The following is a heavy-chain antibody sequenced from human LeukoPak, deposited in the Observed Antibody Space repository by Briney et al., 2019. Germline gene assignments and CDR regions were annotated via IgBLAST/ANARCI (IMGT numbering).Heavy chain of an antibody. J-gene: IGHJ4*02. CDR1: GGSISSYY. D-gene: IGHD6-13*01. CDR2: IYYSGST. Sequence: SETLSLTCTVSGGSISSYYWSWIRQPPGKGLEWTGYIYYSGSTNYNPSLKSRVTISVDTSKNQFSLKLSSVTAADTAVYYCVRIGQLAAGIYFDYWGQGTLVTVSS. V-gene: IGHV4-59*01. CDR3: VRIGQLAAGIYFDY.